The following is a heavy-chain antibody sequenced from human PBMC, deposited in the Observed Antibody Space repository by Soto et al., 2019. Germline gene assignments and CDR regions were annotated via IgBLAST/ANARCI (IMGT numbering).Heavy chain of an antibody. D-gene: IGHD5-18*01. J-gene: IGHJ4*02. Sequence: EVQLLESGGGLVQPGGSLRLSCAASGFTFSSYAMSWVRQAPGKGLEWVSAISGSGGSTYYTDSVKGRFTISRDNSKNTLYLQMNSLRAEDTAVYYCAKGRIQLWFSDYWGQGTLVTVSS. V-gene: IGHV3-23*01. CDR1: GFTFSSYA. CDR3: AKGRIQLWFSDY. CDR2: ISGSGGST.